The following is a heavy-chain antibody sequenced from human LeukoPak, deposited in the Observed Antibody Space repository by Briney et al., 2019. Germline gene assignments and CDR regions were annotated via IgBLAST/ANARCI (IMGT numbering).Heavy chain of an antibody. D-gene: IGHD2-15*01. Sequence: PSETLSLTCALYGGSFSGYYWSWIRQPPGKGLEWIGEINHSGSTNYNPSLKSRVTISVDTSKNQFSLKLSSVTAADTAVYYCAKGGPNDIVVVVGGGAKGSFDPWGQGTLVTVSS. CDR2: INHSGST. CDR1: GGSFSGYY. V-gene: IGHV4-34*01. CDR3: AKGGPNDIVVVVGGGAKGSFDP. J-gene: IGHJ5*02.